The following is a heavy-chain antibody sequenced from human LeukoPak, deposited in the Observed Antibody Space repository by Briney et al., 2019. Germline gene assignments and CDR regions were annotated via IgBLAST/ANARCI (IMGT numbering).Heavy chain of an antibody. J-gene: IGHJ5*02. V-gene: IGHV4-34*01. D-gene: IGHD2-15*01. CDR3: ARAYCGGGSCYDSRGWFDP. Sequence: SETLSLTCAVYGGSFSGYYWSWIRQPPGKGLEWIGSIYYSGSTYYNPSVKSRVTLSVDKSKNQFSLKLSSVTAADTALYYCARAYCGGGSCYDSRGWFDPWGQGTLVTVSS. CDR1: GGSFSGYY. CDR2: IYYSGST.